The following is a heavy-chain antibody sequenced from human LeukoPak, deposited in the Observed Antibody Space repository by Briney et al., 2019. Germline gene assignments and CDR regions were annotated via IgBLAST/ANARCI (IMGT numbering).Heavy chain of an antibody. CDR2: ITNSGSTK. J-gene: IGHJ4*02. CDR1: GFTFNSYE. V-gene: IGHV3-48*03. CDR3: VRDDGGNSWDY. D-gene: IGHD4-23*01. Sequence: PGGSLRLSCAAFGFTFNSYEMNWVRQAPGKGLEWVSYITNSGSTKYYADSVKGRFTISRDNAKNSLYLQMNSLRAEDTAVYYCVRDDGGNSWDYWGQGALVTVSS.